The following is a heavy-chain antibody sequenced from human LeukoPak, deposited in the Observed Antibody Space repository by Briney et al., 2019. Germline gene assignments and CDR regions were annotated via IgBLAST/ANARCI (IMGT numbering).Heavy chain of an antibody. J-gene: IGHJ4*02. CDR1: GFTFSGSA. V-gene: IGHV3-73*01. D-gene: IGHD2-2*01. CDR2: IRDKANSYAA. Sequence: PGGSLKLSCAASGFTFSGSAIHWVRQASGKGLEWVGRIRDKANSYAAAYIASVKGRFTISRDDSKNTAYLQMSSLKTEGTAVYYCTRWDCTTTGCYPFDYWGQGTLVTVSS. CDR3: TRWDCTTTGCYPFDY.